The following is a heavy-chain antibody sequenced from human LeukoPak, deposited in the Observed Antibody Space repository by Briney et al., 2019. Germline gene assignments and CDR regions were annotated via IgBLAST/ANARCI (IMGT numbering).Heavy chain of an antibody. J-gene: IGHJ5*02. CDR2: AYYRSKWYY. CDR1: GDSVSSNSAA. Sequence: SQTLSLTCAISGDSVSSNSAAWNWIRQSPSRGLEWLGRAYYRSKWYYDYAVSLKSRITINPDTSKNQFSLLLNSLTHEDTAVYYCARSPIAVAGENWFGPWGQGTLVTVSS. D-gene: IGHD6-19*01. CDR3: ARSPIAVAGENWFGP. V-gene: IGHV6-1*01.